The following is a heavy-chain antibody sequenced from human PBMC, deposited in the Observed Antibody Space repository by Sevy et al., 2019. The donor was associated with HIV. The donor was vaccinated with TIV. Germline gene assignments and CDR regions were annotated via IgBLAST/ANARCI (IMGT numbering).Heavy chain of an antibody. Sequence: SETLSLTCTVSGDSLSDYYWSWIRQPPGKGLEWIGFVFYSGTTTYNPSLGSRVSISVDTSKNQFSLRLTSVTAADTALHYCARERLDDYSNFFFDYWGRGTQVTVSS. J-gene: IGHJ4*02. CDR2: VFYSGTT. V-gene: IGHV4-59*01. D-gene: IGHD4-4*01. CDR3: ARERLDDYSNFFFDY. CDR1: GDSLSDYY.